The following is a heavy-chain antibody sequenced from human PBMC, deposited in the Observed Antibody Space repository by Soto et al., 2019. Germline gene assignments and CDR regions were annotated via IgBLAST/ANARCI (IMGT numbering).Heavy chain of an antibody. CDR3: ARDQSLWFGEGYYYYYGMDV. V-gene: IGHV4-59*01. D-gene: IGHD3-10*01. J-gene: IGHJ6*02. CDR1: GGSISSYY. Sequence: SETLSLTCTVSGGSISSYYWSWIRQPPGKGLEWIGYIYYSGSTNYNPSLKSRVTISVDTSKNQFSLKLSSVTAADTAVYYCARDQSLWFGEGYYYYYGMDVWGQGTTVTVSS. CDR2: IYYSGST.